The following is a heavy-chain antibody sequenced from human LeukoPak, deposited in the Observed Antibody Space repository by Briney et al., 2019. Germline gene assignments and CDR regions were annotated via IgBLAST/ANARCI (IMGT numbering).Heavy chain of an antibody. CDR1: GGFFSGYY. CDR2: INHCGST. CDR3: ARGHGASAPDYYGSSVDLDD. D-gene: IGHD3-22*01. V-gene: IGHV4-34*01. Sequence: SETLSLTCAVYGGFFSGYYWSWIRQPPCKGLEWMGEINHCGSTNYNPSLKSRVTISVDTSKNQFSLKLSSVTAADTAVDYCARGHGASAPDYYGSSVDLDDWGQRTLVTVAT. J-gene: IGHJ4*02.